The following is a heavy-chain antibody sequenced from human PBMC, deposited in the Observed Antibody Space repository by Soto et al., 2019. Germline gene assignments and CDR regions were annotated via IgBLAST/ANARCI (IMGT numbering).Heavy chain of an antibody. Sequence: QVQLVQPGAEVKKPGSSVKVSCEASGGTFSSYPINWVRQAPGQGLEWMGGIIPFFGRSNYAQKFQGRVTITADDSTSTAYMELRSLRSEDTAVYYCARVGHITNYGMAVWGQGTTVTVSS. CDR1: GGTFSSYP. CDR2: IIPFFGRS. D-gene: IGHD1-26*01. CDR3: ARVGHITNYGMAV. J-gene: IGHJ6*02. V-gene: IGHV1-69*01.